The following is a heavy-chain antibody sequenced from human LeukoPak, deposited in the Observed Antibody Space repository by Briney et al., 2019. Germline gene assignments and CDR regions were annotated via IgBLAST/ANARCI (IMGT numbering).Heavy chain of an antibody. CDR2: IYPGDSDT. CDR1: GYSFTSYW. CDR3: ARHIDYYDSSGYFIGWFDP. D-gene: IGHD3-22*01. Sequence: GESLKIPCKGSGYSFTSYWIGWVRQMPGKGLEWMGIIYPGDSDTRYSPSFQGQVTISADKSISTAYLQWSSLKASDTAMYYCARHIDYYDSSGYFIGWFDPWGQGTLVTVSS. J-gene: IGHJ5*02. V-gene: IGHV5-51*01.